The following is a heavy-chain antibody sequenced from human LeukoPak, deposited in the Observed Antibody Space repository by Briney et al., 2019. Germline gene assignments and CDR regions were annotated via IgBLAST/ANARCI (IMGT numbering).Heavy chain of an antibody. CDR1: GFTFSNYA. J-gene: IGHJ4*02. CDR2: LSDSGVST. D-gene: IGHD3-3*01. CDR3: AREDHYDFWSPFDY. Sequence: GGSLRLSCAASGFTFSNYAMSWVRQAPGTGLEWVSGLSDSGVSTYYAGSVKGRFTISRDNSKNTLFLQMNSLRADDTAVYYCAREDHYDFWSPFDYWGQGTLVTVSS. V-gene: IGHV3-23*01.